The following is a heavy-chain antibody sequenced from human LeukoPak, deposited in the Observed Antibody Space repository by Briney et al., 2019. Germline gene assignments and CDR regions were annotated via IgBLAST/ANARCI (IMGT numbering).Heavy chain of an antibody. D-gene: IGHD5-18*01. Sequence: PGGSLRLSCAASGFSFSSYSMTWVRQAPGKGLEWVSSISSGSKYIYNADSLKGRFTISRDNAKNSLYLQMNSLRAEDTAVYYCARALSYSYGSMDFWGQGTLVIVSS. J-gene: IGHJ4*02. V-gene: IGHV3-21*01. CDR2: ISSGSKYI. CDR3: ARALSYSYGSMDF. CDR1: GFSFSSYS.